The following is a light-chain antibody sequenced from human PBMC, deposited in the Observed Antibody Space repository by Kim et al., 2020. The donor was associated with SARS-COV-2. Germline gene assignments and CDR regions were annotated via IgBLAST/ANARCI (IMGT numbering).Light chain of an antibody. CDR2: NTD. Sequence: QTVVTQEPSFSVSPGGTVTLTCGMRSASVSRTYFPSWYQQTPGQSPRTLMYNTDIRASGVSSRFSGSILGNRAALTITEAQADDESDYYCLLYLGSGVLVFGGGTKVTVL. CDR3: LLYLGSGVLV. V-gene: IGLV8-61*01. CDR1: SASVSRTYF. J-gene: IGLJ2*01.